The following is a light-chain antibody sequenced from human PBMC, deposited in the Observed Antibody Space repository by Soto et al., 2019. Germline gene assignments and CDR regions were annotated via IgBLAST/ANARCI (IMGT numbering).Light chain of an antibody. CDR1: QSVSSY. CDR3: QQSSATPYT. V-gene: IGKV1-39*01. Sequence: DIQITQSPPSLSASVGDRLTISSRASQSVSSYLNWYQQKPGKAPKLLIYATSSLQSGVPSRFSGSGSGIDFTHTISSLQPEDFATYYCQQSSATPYTFGQGTKLKIK. CDR2: ATS. J-gene: IGKJ2*01.